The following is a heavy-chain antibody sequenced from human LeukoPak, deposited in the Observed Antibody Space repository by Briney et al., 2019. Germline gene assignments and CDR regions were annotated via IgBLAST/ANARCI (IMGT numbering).Heavy chain of an antibody. CDR3: ARMDLDGGDSIGFDS. Sequence: ASVKVSCKASGYTFTGFFMHWVRQAPGQGLEWMGWINPNIGDAYYAQKFQGRVTMTRDRSINTAYMGLSRLTSDDTAVYYCARMDLDGGDSIGFDSWGQGTLVTVSS. D-gene: IGHD2-21*02. V-gene: IGHV1-2*02. CDR2: INPNIGDA. J-gene: IGHJ5*01. CDR1: GYTFTGFF.